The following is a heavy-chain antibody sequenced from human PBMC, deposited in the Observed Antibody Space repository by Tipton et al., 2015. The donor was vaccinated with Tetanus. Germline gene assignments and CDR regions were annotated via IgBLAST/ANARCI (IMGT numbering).Heavy chain of an antibody. CDR3: ARDQRIRFLEPTSFFFNYGMDV. CDR2: IYYSGST. CDR1: GGSISSGGYY. J-gene: IGHJ6*02. Sequence: TLSLTCTVSGGSISSGGYYWSWIRQHPGKGLEWTGYIYYSGSTYYNPSLKSRVTISVDTSKNQFSLKLSSVTAADTAVYYCARDQRIRFLEPTSFFFNYGMDVWGQGTTVTVSS. V-gene: IGHV4-31*03. D-gene: IGHD3-3*01.